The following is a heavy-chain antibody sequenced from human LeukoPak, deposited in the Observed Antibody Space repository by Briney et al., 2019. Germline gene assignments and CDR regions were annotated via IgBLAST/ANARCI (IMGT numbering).Heavy chain of an antibody. D-gene: IGHD1-26*01. J-gene: IGHJ5*02. Sequence: GGSLRLSCAACGFSFSTYALHWVRQAPGKGLEWVASVLYDGNIKDYADSVKGRFTISRDNSKNILYLQMNSLRDEDTAMYYCSREGTNSGNHRSYFDPWGQGTLVTVSS. V-gene: IGHV3-30-3*01. CDR1: GFSFSTYA. CDR2: VLYDGNIK. CDR3: SREGTNSGNHRSYFDP.